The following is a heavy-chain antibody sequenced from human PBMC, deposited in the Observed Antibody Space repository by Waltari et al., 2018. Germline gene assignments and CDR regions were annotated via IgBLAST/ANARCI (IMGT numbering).Heavy chain of an antibody. D-gene: IGHD2-2*01. J-gene: IGHJ4*02. Sequence: QVQLQQWGAGLLKPSETLSLTCAVYGGSFSGYYWSWIRQPPGKGLEWFGEITHSGSTNYNPSLKTRVTISVDTSKNQFSLKLSSVTAADTAVYYCARGLGVRSSCYARWGQGTLVTVSS. CDR2: ITHSGST. CDR3: ARGLGVRSSCYAR. V-gene: IGHV4-34*01. CDR1: GGSFSGYY.